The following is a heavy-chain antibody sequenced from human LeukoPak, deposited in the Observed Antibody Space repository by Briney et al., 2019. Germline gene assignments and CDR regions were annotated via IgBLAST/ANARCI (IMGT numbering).Heavy chain of an antibody. Sequence: ASVKVSCKASGYTFFNFGISWVRQAPGQGLEWMGWISAVKGITNYAQKFQGRVSVTTDTSTSTAYMELRGLTSDDTAVYYCARDNDLGPFQAENYWGPGTLVTVSS. CDR2: ISAVKGIT. J-gene: IGHJ4*02. V-gene: IGHV1-18*01. D-gene: IGHD1-1*01. CDR1: GYTFFNFG. CDR3: ARDNDLGPFQAENY.